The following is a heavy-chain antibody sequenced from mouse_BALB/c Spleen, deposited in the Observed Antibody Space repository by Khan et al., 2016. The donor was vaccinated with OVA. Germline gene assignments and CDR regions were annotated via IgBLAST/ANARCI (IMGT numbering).Heavy chain of an antibody. Sequence: EVELVESGPDLVKPSQSLSLTCTVTGYSITSGYSWHWIRQFPGNKLEWMGYIHYSGTTNYNPSLKSRISITRDTSKNQFFLQLNSVTTEDTATYYCARSGTTVVAYWYFDVWGAGTTVTVSS. D-gene: IGHD1-1*01. J-gene: IGHJ1*01. CDR3: ARSGTTVVAYWYFDV. CDR1: GYSITSGYS. V-gene: IGHV3-1*02. CDR2: IHYSGTT.